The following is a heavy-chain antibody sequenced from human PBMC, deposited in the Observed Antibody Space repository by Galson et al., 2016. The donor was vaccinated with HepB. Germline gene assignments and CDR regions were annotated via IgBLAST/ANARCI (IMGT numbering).Heavy chain of an antibody. CDR3: VAGAGWLPDY. CDR2: FHYAGST. V-gene: IGHV4-59*12. D-gene: IGHD5-18*01. CDR1: GDSISNYY. J-gene: IGHJ4*02. Sequence: SETLSLTCAVSGDSISNYYWNWVRQPPGKGLEWIGCFHYAGSTHYNPSLQSRVTISIDSSKNHFSLKLTSVAAADTAVYYCVAGAGWLPDYWGQGTLVTVSS.